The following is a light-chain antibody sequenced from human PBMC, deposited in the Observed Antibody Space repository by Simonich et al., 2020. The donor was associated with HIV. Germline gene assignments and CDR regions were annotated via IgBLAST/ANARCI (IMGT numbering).Light chain of an antibody. J-gene: IGKJ3*01. CDR2: WAS. CDR3: QQYHSSPCT. V-gene: IGKV4-1*01. CDR1: QPVFRSSNNKNH. Sequence: DIVMTQSPDSLAVSLGERATINCKSSQPVFRSSNNKNHLAWYQQKPGQPPKLLIYWASTRESGVPDRFSGSGSGTDFTLTISSLQAEDVAVYYCQQYHSSPCTFGPGTKVDIK.